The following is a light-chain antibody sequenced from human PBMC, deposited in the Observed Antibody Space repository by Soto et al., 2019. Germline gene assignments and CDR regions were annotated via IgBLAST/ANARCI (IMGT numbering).Light chain of an antibody. CDR3: AAWYVSLNAWV. J-gene: IGLJ3*02. CDR1: SSNIGPHD. V-gene: IGLV1-44*01. Sequence: QSVLTQPSSASGTPGQRVTISCSGSSSNIGPHDVHWYQQFPGTAPKLLIYTDNQRPSGVPARFSGSKSGTSASLAISGLRSEDEADYYCAAWYVSLNAWVFGGGTKLTVL. CDR2: TDN.